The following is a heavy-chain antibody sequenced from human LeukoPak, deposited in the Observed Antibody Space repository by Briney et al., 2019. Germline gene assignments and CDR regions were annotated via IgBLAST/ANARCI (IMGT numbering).Heavy chain of an antibody. Sequence: SETLSLTCTVSGGSISSSSYYWGWIRRPPGKGLEWIGIIYYSGSTYYNPSLKSRLTISVDTSKSQFSLKLCSVTATDTAVYYCARRGYCSSTSCYEYWFDPWGQGTLVTVSS. CDR1: GGSISSSSYY. V-gene: IGHV4-39*01. CDR3: ARRGYCSSTSCYEYWFDP. J-gene: IGHJ5*02. D-gene: IGHD2-2*01. CDR2: IYYSGST.